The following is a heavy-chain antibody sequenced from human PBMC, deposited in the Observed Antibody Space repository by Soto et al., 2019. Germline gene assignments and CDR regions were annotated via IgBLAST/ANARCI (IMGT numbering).Heavy chain of an antibody. D-gene: IGHD1-26*01. CDR2: INSDGSNI. V-gene: IGHV3-74*01. CDR1: GFTFSSYW. J-gene: IGHJ6*02. CDR3: ARGGSPHYYYYGFDV. Sequence: LRLSCAASGFTFSSYWMHWVRQYPWKGLVWVSRINSDGSNITYADFVKGRFTISRNNADNTLYLQMSSLRAEDTALYHCARGGSPHYYYYGFDVWGQGTTVTVSS.